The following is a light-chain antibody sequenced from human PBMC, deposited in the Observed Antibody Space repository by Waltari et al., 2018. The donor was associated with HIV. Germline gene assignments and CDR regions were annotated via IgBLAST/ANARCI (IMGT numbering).Light chain of an antibody. J-gene: IGLJ2*01. CDR3: CSGAGSSTWV. Sequence: QSALTQPASVSGSPGQSITISCTGTSSDVGSYNLVSWYQQHPGKAPKLMGYEVSKRPQGVSNLFTGSKTDNTTSHTLPGRQGEDEADYGSCSGAGSSTWVFGRGTKLTVL. CDR2: EVS. V-gene: IGLV2-23*02. CDR1: SSDVGSYNL.